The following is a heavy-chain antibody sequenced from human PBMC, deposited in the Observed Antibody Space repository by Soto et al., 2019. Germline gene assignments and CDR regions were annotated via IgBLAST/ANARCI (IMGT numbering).Heavy chain of an antibody. CDR2: ISYDGSNK. V-gene: IGHV3-30*18. J-gene: IGHJ6*02. CDR3: AKARHGGYPPLYYYYGMDV. CDR1: GFTFSSYG. D-gene: IGHD4-17*01. Sequence: SLRLSCAASGFTFSSYGMHWVRQAPGKGLEWVAVISYDGSNKYYADSVKGRFTISRDNSKNTLYLQMNSLRAEDTAVYCCAKARHGGYPPLYYYYGMDVWGQGTTVTVSS.